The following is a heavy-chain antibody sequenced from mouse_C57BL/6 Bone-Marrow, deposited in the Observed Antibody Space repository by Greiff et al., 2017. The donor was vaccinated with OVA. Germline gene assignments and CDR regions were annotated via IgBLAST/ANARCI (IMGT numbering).Heavy chain of an antibody. Sequence: EVQLQQSGGGLVQPGGSLKLSCAASGFTFSDYYMYWVRQTPEKRLEWVAYISNGGGSTYYPDTVKGRFTISRDNAKNTLYLQMSRLKSEDTAMYYCARHDGFAYWGQGTLVTVSA. CDR3: ARHDGFAY. CDR2: ISNGGGST. CDR1: GFTFSDYY. J-gene: IGHJ3*01. D-gene: IGHD2-3*01. V-gene: IGHV5-12*01.